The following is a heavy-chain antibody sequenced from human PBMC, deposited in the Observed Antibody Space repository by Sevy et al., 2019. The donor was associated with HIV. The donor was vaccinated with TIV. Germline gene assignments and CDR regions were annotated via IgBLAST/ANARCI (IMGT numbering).Heavy chain of an antibody. CDR2: IYNSGST. CDR1: GGSVSSGSYY. Sequence: SETRSLTCTVSGGSVSSGSYYWSWIRQPPGKGLEWIGYIYNSGSTNYNPSLKSRVTISVDTSKNQFSLKLSSVTAADTAVYYCARVRKAARLIDYWGQGTLVTVSS. J-gene: IGHJ4*02. D-gene: IGHD6-6*01. CDR3: ARVRKAARLIDY. V-gene: IGHV4-61*01.